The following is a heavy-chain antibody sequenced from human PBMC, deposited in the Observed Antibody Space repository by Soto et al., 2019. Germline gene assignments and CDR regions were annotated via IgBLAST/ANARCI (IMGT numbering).Heavy chain of an antibody. CDR3: ARVGGPAAGPTYYYYGMDV. CDR2: INPSGGST. V-gene: IGHV1-46*01. Sequence: ASVKVSCKASGYTFTSYYMHWVRQAPGQGLEWMGIINPSGGSTSYAQKFQGRVTMTRDTSTSTVYMELSSLRSEDTAVYYCARVGGPAAGPTYYYYGMDVWGQGTTVTVSS. J-gene: IGHJ6*02. CDR1: GYTFTSYY. D-gene: IGHD6-13*01.